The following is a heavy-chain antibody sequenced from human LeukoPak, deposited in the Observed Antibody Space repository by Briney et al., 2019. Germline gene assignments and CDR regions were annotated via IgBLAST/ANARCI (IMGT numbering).Heavy chain of an antibody. Sequence: PGGSLRLSCAASGFTFSAYAMSWVGQAAGQGLEWVSTVCDTDTGRYLADFVKDRFTISGDTSKTTLYLQMSGLRAEDTAIYYCAKELTRMTVAGTFGYWGQGALVTVS. CDR3: AKELTRMTVAGTFGY. D-gene: IGHD6-19*01. J-gene: IGHJ4*02. CDR1: GFTFSAYA. CDR2: VCDTDTGR. V-gene: IGHV3-23*01.